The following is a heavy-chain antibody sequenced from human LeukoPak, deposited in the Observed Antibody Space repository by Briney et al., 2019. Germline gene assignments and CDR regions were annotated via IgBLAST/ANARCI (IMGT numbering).Heavy chain of an antibody. Sequence: GGSLRLSCSASGFPFSTLGMHWVRQAPGKGLEHVSTIGSDGSGTYYADSVKDRSIISRDNSKNAVYLQMSSLRPEDTAVYYCVSPVFIILWGQGTLVTVSS. CDR2: IGSDGSGT. D-gene: IGHD1-14*01. J-gene: IGHJ4*01. CDR1: GFPFSTLG. CDR3: VSPVFIIL. V-gene: IGHV3-64D*06.